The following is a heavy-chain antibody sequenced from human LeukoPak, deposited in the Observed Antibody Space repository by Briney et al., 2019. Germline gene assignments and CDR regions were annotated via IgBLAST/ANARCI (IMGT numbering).Heavy chain of an antibody. V-gene: IGHV3-33*01. D-gene: IGHD2-21*02. J-gene: IGHJ4*02. CDR1: GFTFSSYG. CDR3: AREERGGDLEERPSFDY. CDR2: IWYDGSNK. Sequence: PGGSLRLSCAASGFTFSSYGMHWVRQAPGKGLEWVAVIWYDGSNKYYADSVKGRFTISRDNSKNTLYLQMNSLRAEDTAVYYCAREERGGDLEERPSFDYWGQGTLVTVSS.